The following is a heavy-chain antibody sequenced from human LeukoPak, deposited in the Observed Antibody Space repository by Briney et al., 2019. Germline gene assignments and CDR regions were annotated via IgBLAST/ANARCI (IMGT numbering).Heavy chain of an antibody. D-gene: IGHD3-10*01. Sequence: GGSLRLSCAASGFTFSSYAMSWVRQAPGKGLEWVAVISYDGSNKYYADSVKGRFTISRDNSKNTLYLQMNSLRAEDTAVYYCARDPNYYGSGSYFPWSYYYYYGMDVWGQGTTVTVSS. CDR1: GFTFSSYA. V-gene: IGHV3-30*04. J-gene: IGHJ6*02. CDR2: ISYDGSNK. CDR3: ARDPNYYGSGSYFPWSYYYYYGMDV.